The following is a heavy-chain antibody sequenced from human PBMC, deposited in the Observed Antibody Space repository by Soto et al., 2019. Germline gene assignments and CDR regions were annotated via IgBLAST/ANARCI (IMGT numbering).Heavy chain of an antibody. J-gene: IGHJ6*03. CDR3: ARGPDSSSSTKRSLTISYYMDV. V-gene: IGHV4-34*01. Sequence: SETLSLTCAVYGGSFSGYYWSWIRQPPGKGLEWIGEINHSGSTNYNPSLKSRVTISVDTSKNQFSLKLSSVTAADTAVYYCARGPDSSSSTKRSLTISYYMDVWGKGTTVTVSS. D-gene: IGHD6-6*01. CDR1: GGSFSGYY. CDR2: INHSGST.